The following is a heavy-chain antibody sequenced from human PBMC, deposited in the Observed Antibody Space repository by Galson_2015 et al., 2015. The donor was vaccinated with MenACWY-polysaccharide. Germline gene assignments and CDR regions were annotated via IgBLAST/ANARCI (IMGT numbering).Heavy chain of an antibody. CDR3: ARVQGGYSNDWHHPYYFDY. CDR1: GIRFYGSG. V-gene: IGHV3-33*01. Sequence: SLRLSCAASGIRFYGSGMHWVRQAPGKGLEWVAVIQNDGSEKVYADSVKGRFTISRDNAKNTLHLQMNSLRVEDTAVYYCARVQGGYSNDWHHPYYFDYWGQGTLVTVSS. J-gene: IGHJ4*02. CDR2: IQNDGSEK. D-gene: IGHD6-13*01.